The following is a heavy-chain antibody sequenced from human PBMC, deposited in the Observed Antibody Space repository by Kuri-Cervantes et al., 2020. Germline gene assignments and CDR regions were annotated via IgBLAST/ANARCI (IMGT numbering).Heavy chain of an antibody. V-gene: IGHV3-74*01. CDR3: AKVGQWAVIRGGFDY. D-gene: IGHD1-26*01. CDR1: GFTFSKYW. Sequence: GESLKISCGASGFTFSKYWMHWVRQSPEKGLVWVSRINGDGSSTRYADSVRGRFTISRDNARNTLYLQMNSLRAEDTAVYYCAKVGQWAVIRGGFDYWGQGTLVTVSS. CDR2: INGDGSST. J-gene: IGHJ4*02.